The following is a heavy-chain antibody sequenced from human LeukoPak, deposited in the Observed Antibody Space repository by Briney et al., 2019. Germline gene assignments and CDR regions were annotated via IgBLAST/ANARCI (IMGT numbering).Heavy chain of an antibody. CDR2: INPNSGGT. CDR1: GYTYTGYY. D-gene: IGHD2-15*01. V-gene: IGHV1-2*02. Sequence: VASVKVSFKASGYTYTGYYMHWVRQAPGQGLEWMGWINPNSGGTNYAQKFQGRVTMTRDTSISTAYMELSRLRSDDTAVYYCSRERTLTSCYDYWGQGTLVTVSS. CDR3: SRERTLTSCYDY. J-gene: IGHJ4*02.